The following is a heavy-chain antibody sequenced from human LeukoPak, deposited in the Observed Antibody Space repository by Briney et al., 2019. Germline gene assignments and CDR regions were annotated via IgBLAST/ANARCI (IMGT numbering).Heavy chain of an antibody. J-gene: IGHJ3*02. CDR1: GFTFSSYW. Sequence: GGSLRLSCAASGFTFSSYWMHWVRQAPGKGLVWVSRINTDGSSTSYADSVKGRFTISRDNAKNTLYLQMNSLRAEDTAVYYCARDPGGWGDDAFDIWGQGTMVTVSS. CDR3: ARDPGGWGDDAFDI. CDR2: INTDGSST. D-gene: IGHD4-23*01. V-gene: IGHV3-74*01.